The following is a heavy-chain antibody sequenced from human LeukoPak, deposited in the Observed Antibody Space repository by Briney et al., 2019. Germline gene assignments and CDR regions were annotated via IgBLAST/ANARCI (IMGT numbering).Heavy chain of an antibody. Sequence: GGSLRLSCAASGFILKYFSMNWVRQAPGKRLEWVAYISSSGDTTYYADSVKGRFTISRDNAENSLHLQMNSLRVDDSALYYCARDGFCDFWGQGTLVTVSS. CDR1: GFILKYFS. J-gene: IGHJ4*02. D-gene: IGHD3-3*01. V-gene: IGHV3-48*04. CDR3: ARDGFCDF. CDR2: ISSSGDTT.